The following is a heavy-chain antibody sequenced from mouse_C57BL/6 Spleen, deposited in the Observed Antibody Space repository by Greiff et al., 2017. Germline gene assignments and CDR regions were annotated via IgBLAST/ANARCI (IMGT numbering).Heavy chain of an antibody. CDR3: TTYYSNYGFAY. V-gene: IGHV14-1*01. J-gene: IGHJ3*01. CDR1: GFNIKDYY. Sequence: VQLQQSGAELVRPGASVKLSCTASGFNIKDYYMHWVKQRPEQGLEWIGRIDPEDGDTDYAPKFQGKATMTADTSSNTAYLQLSSLTSEDTAVYYWTTYYSNYGFAYWGQGTLVTVSA. D-gene: IGHD2-5*01. CDR2: IDPEDGDT.